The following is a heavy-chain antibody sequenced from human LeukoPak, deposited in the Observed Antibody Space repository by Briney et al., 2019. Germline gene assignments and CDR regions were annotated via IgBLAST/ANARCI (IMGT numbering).Heavy chain of an antibody. Sequence: GASVKVSCKASGGTFSSYTISWVRQVPGQGLEWMGRIIPILGIANYAQKFQGRVTITADKSTSTAYMELSSLRSEDTAVYYCARARRDGYNSFSFDYWGQGTLVTVSS. D-gene: IGHD5-24*01. CDR2: IIPILGIA. J-gene: IGHJ4*02. CDR3: ARARRDGYNSFSFDY. V-gene: IGHV1-69*02. CDR1: GGTFSSYT.